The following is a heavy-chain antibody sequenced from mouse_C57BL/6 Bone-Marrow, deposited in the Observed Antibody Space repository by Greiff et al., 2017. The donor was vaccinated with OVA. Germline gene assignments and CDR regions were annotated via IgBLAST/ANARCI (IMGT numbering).Heavy chain of an antibody. J-gene: IGHJ2*01. Sequence: QVQLQQPGAELVMPGASVKLSCKASGYTFTSYWMHWVKQRPGQGLEWIGEIDPSDSYTNYNQKFKGKSTLTVDKSSSTAYMQLSSLTSEDSAVYYCAGSATTVVYFDYWGQGTTLTVSS. V-gene: IGHV1-69*01. CDR3: AGSATTVVYFDY. D-gene: IGHD1-1*01. CDR1: GYTFTSYW. CDR2: IDPSDSYT.